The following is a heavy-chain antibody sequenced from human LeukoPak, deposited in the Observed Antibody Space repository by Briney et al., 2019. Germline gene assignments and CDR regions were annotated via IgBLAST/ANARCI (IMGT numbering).Heavy chain of an antibody. V-gene: IGHV3-74*01. CDR2: IKSDGST. CDR1: GFTFSTYW. CDR3: ARAPSEIGGYYPEYFRH. D-gene: IGHD3-3*01. Sequence: GGSLRLSCAASGFTFSTYWMHWVSQDPGKGLVWVSRIKSDGSTNYADSVKGRFTISRDNAKNTLSLQMNSLRPEDTGVYYCARAPSEIGGYYPEYFRHWGQGTLVTVSS. J-gene: IGHJ1*01.